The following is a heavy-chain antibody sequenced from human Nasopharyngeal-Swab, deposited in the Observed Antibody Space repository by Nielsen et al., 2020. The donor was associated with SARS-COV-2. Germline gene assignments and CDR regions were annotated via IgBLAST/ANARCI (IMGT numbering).Heavy chain of an antibody. CDR1: GFTFTSSA. J-gene: IGHJ4*02. CDR2: IVVGSGNT. D-gene: IGHD3-10*01. CDR3: AADQGVQGARGDY. Sequence: SVKVSCKASGFTFTSSAVQWVRQARGQRLEWIGWIVVGSGNTNYAQKSQERVTITRDMSTSTAYMELSSLRSEDTAVYYCAADQGVQGARGDYWGQGTLVTVSS. V-gene: IGHV1-58*01.